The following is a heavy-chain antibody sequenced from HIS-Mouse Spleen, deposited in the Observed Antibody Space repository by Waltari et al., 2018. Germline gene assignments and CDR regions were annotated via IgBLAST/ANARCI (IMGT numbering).Heavy chain of an antibody. J-gene: IGHJ2*01. CDR1: GGPISSYY. CDR2: YYSGST. Sequence: QVQLQESGPGLVKPSETLSLTCTVSGGPISSYYWSCLRQPPGKGLEWIGYYSGSTNYNPSLKSRVTISVDTSKNQFSLKLSSVTAADTAVYYCARASRDLLLPRYFDLWGRGTLVTVSS. V-gene: IGHV4-59*01. CDR3: ARASRDLLLPRYFDL.